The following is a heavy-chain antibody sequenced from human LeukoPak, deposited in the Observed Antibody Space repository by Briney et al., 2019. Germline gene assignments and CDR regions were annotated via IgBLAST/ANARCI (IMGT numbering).Heavy chain of an antibody. CDR3: AYSLFRGRSLLFDY. CDR2: FNSAGNN. Sequence: SGPTLLNPTAIPTLTCTFSGFSLTTRGAGVEWVGWPGGMALTWLALFNSAGNNRYTPSLKRRLTITNVPSTDDVVLTMTNHHPVGTATYYCAYSLFRGRSLLFDYWGEGTLVTVS. CDR1: GFSLTTRGAG. D-gene: IGHD3-10*01. V-gene: IGHV2-5*02. J-gene: IGHJ4*02.